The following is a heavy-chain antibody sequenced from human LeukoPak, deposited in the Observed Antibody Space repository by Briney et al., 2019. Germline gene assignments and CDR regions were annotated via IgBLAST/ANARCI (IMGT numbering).Heavy chain of an antibody. CDR3: ARLGVGATRDAFDI. CDR2: ISHDGTVS. CDR1: GFTFSSYG. D-gene: IGHD1-26*01. V-gene: IGHV3-30*03. J-gene: IGHJ3*02. Sequence: PGRSLRLSCAASGFTFSSYGMQWVRQAPGKGLAWVAVISHDGTVSYYADSVKGRFTISRDNAKNSLYLQMNSLRAEDTALYYCARLGVGATRDAFDIWGQGTMVTVSS.